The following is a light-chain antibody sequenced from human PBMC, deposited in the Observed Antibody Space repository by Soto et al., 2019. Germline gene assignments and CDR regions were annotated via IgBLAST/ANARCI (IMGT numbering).Light chain of an antibody. Sequence: QSALTQPASVSGSPGQSITISCTGISSDVVTYNYVSWYQLHPGKAPKLVIYDVSSRPSGVSNRFSGSRSGNTASLTISGLLPEEEADYYCCSPSTGSTPYVFGGGTKVTVL. CDR2: DVS. CDR1: SSDVVTYNY. CDR3: CSPSTGSTPYV. J-gene: IGLJ1*01. V-gene: IGLV2-14*03.